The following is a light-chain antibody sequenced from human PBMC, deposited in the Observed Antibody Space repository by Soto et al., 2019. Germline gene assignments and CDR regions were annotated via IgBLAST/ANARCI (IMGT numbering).Light chain of an antibody. J-gene: IGKJ1*01. CDR1: QGVGSS. Sequence: IGMTQARATLSGSPGERATLSCRSSQGVGSSLAWYQQKPGQAPRLLIYGASTRATGIPARFSCSGSGTEFTLTISSLQSEDFAVYYCQHYYNWTPWTSGPGTKVDIK. CDR2: GAS. CDR3: QHYYNWTPWT. V-gene: IGKV3-15*01.